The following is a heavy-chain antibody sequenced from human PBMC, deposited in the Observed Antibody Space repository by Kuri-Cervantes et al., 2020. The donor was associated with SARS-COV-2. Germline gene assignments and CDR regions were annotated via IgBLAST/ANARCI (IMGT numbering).Heavy chain of an antibody. CDR3: ARETTRGGYDY. J-gene: IGHJ4*02. D-gene: IGHD5-12*01. Sequence: GESLKISCAASGFTFSDYYMSWIRQAPGKGLEWVSYISSSGSTIYYADSVKGRFTISRDNAKNSLYLQMNSLRAEDTAVYYCARETTRGGYDYWGQGTLVTGSS. CDR1: GFTFSDYY. CDR2: ISSSGSTI. V-gene: IGHV3-11*04.